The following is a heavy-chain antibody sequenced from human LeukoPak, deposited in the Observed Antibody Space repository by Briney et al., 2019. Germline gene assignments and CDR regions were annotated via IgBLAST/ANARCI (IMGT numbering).Heavy chain of an antibody. D-gene: IGHD5-18*01. Sequence: SETLSLTCAVSGDSISSGGYSWSWIRQPPGKGLEWIGYIYHSGSTYYDPSLKSRVTISVDRSKNQFSLKLSSVTAADTAVYYCARAPYSDQFFDCWGQGTLVTVSS. CDR2: IYHSGST. CDR3: ARAPYSDQFFDC. J-gene: IGHJ4*02. V-gene: IGHV4-30-2*01. CDR1: GDSISSGGYS.